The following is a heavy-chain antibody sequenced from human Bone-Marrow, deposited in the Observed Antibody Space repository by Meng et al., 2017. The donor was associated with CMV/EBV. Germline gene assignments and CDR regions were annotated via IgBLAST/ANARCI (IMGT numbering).Heavy chain of an antibody. J-gene: IGHJ5*02. CDR2: IYYSGST. V-gene: IGHV4-39*07. CDR1: GGSISSSSYY. CDR3: ARRLPGGWFDP. D-gene: IGHD1-14*01. Sequence: SETLSLTCTVSGGSISSSSYYWGWIRQPPGKGLEWIGSIYYSGSTYYNPSLKSRVTISVDTSKNQFSLKLSSVTAADTAVYYCARRLPGGWFDPWGQGTLVTVS.